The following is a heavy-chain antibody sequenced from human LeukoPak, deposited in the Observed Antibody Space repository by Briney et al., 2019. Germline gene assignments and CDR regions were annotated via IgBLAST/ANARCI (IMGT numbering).Heavy chain of an antibody. CDR3: ATLYGSSRGEFDY. D-gene: IGHD3-10*01. V-gene: IGHV3-23*01. J-gene: IGHJ4*02. CDR2: IGFSGSDT. CDR1: GFTLSSYE. Sequence: PGGSLRLSCIVSGFTLSSYEMTWFRKAPGKGLEWVSSIGFSGSDTHYADSVKGRFTVSRDNSKNTLYLQMNSLRVKDTAIYYGATLYGSSRGEFDYWGQGTLVTASS.